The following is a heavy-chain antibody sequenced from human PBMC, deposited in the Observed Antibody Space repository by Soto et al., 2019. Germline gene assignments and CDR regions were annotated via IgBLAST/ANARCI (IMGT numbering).Heavy chain of an antibody. CDR3: AGRWRISGTYVFDY. Sequence: QVQLVQSGAEVKKPGASVKVSCKASGYTVTSYDFNWVRQATGQGLEWMGWMNPRSGNTGYALKFQGIVTMTITISVSTAYMELHSLRSEDTAVYYCAGRWRISGTYVFDYCCQGSLLTPSS. D-gene: IGHD1-7*01. CDR2: MNPRSGNT. CDR1: GYTVTSYD. J-gene: IGHJ4*02. V-gene: IGHV1-8*01.